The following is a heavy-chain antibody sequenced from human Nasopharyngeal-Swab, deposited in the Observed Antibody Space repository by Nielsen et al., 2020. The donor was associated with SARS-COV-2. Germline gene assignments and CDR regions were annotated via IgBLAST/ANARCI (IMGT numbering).Heavy chain of an antibody. CDR2: ISSSGSTI. D-gene: IGHD5-12*01. CDR1: GFTFSDYY. CDR3: ARARGYSGYGFDY. J-gene: IGHJ4*02. Sequence: SLQISWAASGFTFSDYYMSWIRQAPGKGLEWVSYISSSGSTIYYADSVKGRFTISRDNAKNSLYLQMNSLRAEDTAVYYCARARGYSGYGFDYWGQGTLVTVSS. V-gene: IGHV3-11*01.